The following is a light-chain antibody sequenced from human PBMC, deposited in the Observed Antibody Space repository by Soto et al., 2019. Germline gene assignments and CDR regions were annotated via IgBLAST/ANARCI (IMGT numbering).Light chain of an antibody. V-gene: IGKV3-11*01. J-gene: IGKJ5*01. CDR1: QSVSSY. CDR3: QQRSKWPPT. Sequence: VLSQSPATLSLSKGERATLSCRASQSVSSYLAWYQQKPGQAPRLLIYDASNRATGIPARFSGSGSETDFSLTISSLEPGDFAVYYCQQRSKWPPTFGQGTRLEIK. CDR2: DAS.